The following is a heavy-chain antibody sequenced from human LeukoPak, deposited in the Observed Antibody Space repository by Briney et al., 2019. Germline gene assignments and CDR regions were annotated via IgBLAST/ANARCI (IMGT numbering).Heavy chain of an antibody. CDR2: IIPIFGTA. CDR1: GGTFSSYA. J-gene: IGHJ6*02. D-gene: IGHD2-15*01. Sequence: SVNVSCTASGGTFSSYAISWVRQAPGQGLEWMGGIIPIFGTANYAQKFQGRVTITADESTSTAYMELSSLRSEDTAVYYCARELGYCSGGSCLNYYGMDVWGQGTTVTVSS. V-gene: IGHV1-69*01. CDR3: ARELGYCSGGSCLNYYGMDV.